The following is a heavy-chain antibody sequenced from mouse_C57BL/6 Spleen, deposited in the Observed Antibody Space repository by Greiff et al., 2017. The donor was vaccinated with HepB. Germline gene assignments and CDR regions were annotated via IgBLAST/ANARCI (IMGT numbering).Heavy chain of an antibody. CDR1: GYTFTSYW. CDR2: IHPSDSDT. Sequence: QVQLKQPGAELVKPGASVKVSCKASGYTFTSYWMHWVKQRPGQGLEWIGRIHPSDSDTNYNQKFKGKATLTVDKSSSTAYMQLSSLTSEDSAVYYCAIPPLYGSRPWYFDVWGTGTTVTVSS. J-gene: IGHJ1*03. D-gene: IGHD1-1*01. V-gene: IGHV1-74*01. CDR3: AIPPLYGSRPWYFDV.